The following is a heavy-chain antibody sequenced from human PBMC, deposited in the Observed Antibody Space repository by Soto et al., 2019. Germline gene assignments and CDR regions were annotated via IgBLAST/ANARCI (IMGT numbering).Heavy chain of an antibody. D-gene: IGHD6-19*01. CDR2: INPSGGST. CDR3: ARVYSSGPYYYGMDV. J-gene: IGHJ6*02. CDR1: GYTFTSYY. V-gene: IGHV1-46*01. Sequence: GXSVKVSCKASGYTFTSYYMHWVRQAPVQGLEWMGIINPSGGSTSYAQKFQGRVTMTRDTSTSTVYMELSSLRSEDTAVYYCARVYSSGPYYYGMDVWGQGTTVTVS.